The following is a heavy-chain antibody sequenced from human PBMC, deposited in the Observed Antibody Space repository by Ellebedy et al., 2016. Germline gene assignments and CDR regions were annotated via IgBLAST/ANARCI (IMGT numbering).Heavy chain of an antibody. Sequence: GESLKISXAASGFTFSSYAMTWVRQAPGKGLEWVANINQDGSETHYVDAVKGRFTISRDNTKNSLYLQMNSLRTEDTAVYHCAGAIDYWGQGTLVSVSS. CDR3: AGAIDY. V-gene: IGHV3-7*01. CDR2: INQDGSET. CDR1: GFTFSSYA. J-gene: IGHJ4*02.